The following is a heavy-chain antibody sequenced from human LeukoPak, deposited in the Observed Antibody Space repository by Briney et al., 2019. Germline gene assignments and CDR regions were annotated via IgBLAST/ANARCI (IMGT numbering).Heavy chain of an antibody. J-gene: IGHJ4*02. Sequence: PSETLSLTCTVSGGSISSYYWSWVPPPPGTGLEWIGRIYTSGSTNYNPSLTSRVTMSVDTSKNQFSLKLSSVTAADTAVYYCARETNDGNFDYWGQGTLVTVS. D-gene: IGHD1-1*01. V-gene: IGHV4-4*07. CDR3: ARETNDGNFDY. CDR1: GGSISSYY. CDR2: IYTSGST.